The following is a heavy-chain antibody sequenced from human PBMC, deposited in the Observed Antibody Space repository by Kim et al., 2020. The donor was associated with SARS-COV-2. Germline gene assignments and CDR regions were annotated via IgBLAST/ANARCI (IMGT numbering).Heavy chain of an antibody. CDR2: IYYSGST. CDR1: GGSFSSGSYY. D-gene: IGHD3-3*01. Sequence: SETLSLTCTVSGGSFSSGSYYWSWIRQPPGKGLEWIGYIYYSGSTNYNPSLKSRVPISVDTSKNQFSLKLSSVTAADTAVYYCARNEMSDLTIFGVVSWKGAFDIWGQGTMVTVSS. V-gene: IGHV4-61*01. J-gene: IGHJ3*02. CDR3: ARNEMSDLTIFGVVSWKGAFDI.